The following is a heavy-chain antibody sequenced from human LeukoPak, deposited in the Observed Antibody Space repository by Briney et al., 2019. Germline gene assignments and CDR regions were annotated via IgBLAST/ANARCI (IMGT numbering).Heavy chain of an antibody. Sequence: GGSLRLSCAASGFTFSSYWMSWVRQAPGKGLEWVSAISGSGGSTYYADSVKGRFTISRDNSKNTLYLQMNSLRAEDTAVYYCAEARHRKTASYYYDSSGYSHWFDPWGQGTLVTVSS. J-gene: IGHJ5*02. D-gene: IGHD3-22*01. CDR3: AEARHRKTASYYYDSSGYSHWFDP. CDR2: ISGSGGST. V-gene: IGHV3-23*01. CDR1: GFTFSSYW.